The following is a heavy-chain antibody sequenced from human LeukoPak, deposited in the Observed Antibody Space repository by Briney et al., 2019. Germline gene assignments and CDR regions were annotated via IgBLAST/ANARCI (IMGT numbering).Heavy chain of an antibody. Sequence: GGSLRLSCAASGFTFSTSTMNWVRQAPGKGLEWVSSISSRSSYKYDADSVKGRFTISRDNAKNSLYLQMNSLRAEDTAVYYCARVVVVAATPDYWGQGTLVTVSS. J-gene: IGHJ4*02. CDR2: ISSRSSYK. CDR1: GFTFSTST. CDR3: ARVVVVAATPDY. V-gene: IGHV3-21*06. D-gene: IGHD2-15*01.